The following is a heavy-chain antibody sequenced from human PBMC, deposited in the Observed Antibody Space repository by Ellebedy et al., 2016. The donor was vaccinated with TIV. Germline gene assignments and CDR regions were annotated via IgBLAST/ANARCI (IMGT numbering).Heavy chain of an antibody. CDR1: GYTFTNYY. CDR3: AREDLLSSSSSDHYGMDV. D-gene: IGHD6-6*01. CDR2: IEPSGGTT. J-gene: IGHJ6*02. Sequence: AASVKVSCKASGYTFTNYYMHWVRQAPGQGLEWMGIIEPSGGTTIYAQKFQGRVTMTRDTSTITVYMELRSLRSEDTAVYYCAREDLLSSSSSDHYGMDVWGQGTTVTVSS. V-gene: IGHV1-46*01.